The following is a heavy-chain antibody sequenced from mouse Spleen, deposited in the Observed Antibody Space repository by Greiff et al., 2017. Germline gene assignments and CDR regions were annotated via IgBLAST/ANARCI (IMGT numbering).Heavy chain of an antibody. J-gene: IGHJ2*01. CDR2: IDPANGNT. V-gene: IGHV14-3*02. Sequence: EVMLVESGAELVKPGASVKLSCTASGFNIKDTYMHWVKQRPEQGLEWIGRIDPANGNTKYDPKFQGKATITADTSSNTAYLQLSSLTSEDTAVYYCARSSSDYWGQGTTLTVSS. CDR1: GFNIKDTY. CDR3: ARSSSDY.